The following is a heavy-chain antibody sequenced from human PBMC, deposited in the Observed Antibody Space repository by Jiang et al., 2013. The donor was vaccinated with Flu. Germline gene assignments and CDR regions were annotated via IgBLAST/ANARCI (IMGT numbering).Heavy chain of an antibody. CDR3: ARDPGGPSGDNWFDP. CDR1: GGSISSYY. J-gene: IGHJ5*02. V-gene: IGHV4-59*01. Sequence: PGLVKPSETLSLTCTVSGGSISSYYWSWIRQPPGKGLEWIGYIYYSGSTNYNPSLKSRVTISVDTSKNQFSLKLSSVTAADTAVYYCARDPGGPSGDNWFDPWGQGTLVTVSS. CDR2: IYYSGST. D-gene: IGHD3-10*01.